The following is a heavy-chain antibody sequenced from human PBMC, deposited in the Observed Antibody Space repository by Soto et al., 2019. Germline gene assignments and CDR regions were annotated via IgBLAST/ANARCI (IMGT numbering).Heavy chain of an antibody. CDR3: ARDSRIRATSDMSAMDV. Sequence: QVQLMQSGAEVKRPGASGKSSCKSSGYTFTAYGLHWVRQAPGQRLEWMGWINAGTGNTKFSQKFQGRVTITRDTPATTVYMELSSLTSEDTTIYYCARDSRIRATSDMSAMDVWGQGTTVTVS. CDR1: GYTFTAYG. V-gene: IGHV1-3*01. D-gene: IGHD3-3*02. J-gene: IGHJ6*02. CDR2: INAGTGNT.